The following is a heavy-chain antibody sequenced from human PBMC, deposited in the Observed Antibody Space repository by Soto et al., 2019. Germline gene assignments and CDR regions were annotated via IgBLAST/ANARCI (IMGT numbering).Heavy chain of an antibody. CDR3: ARLATEESVRGVTIDY. J-gene: IGHJ4*02. CDR2: IYYSGST. V-gene: IGHV4-39*01. Sequence: SETLSLTCTVSGGYISSSSYYWGWIRQPPGKGLEWIGSIYYSGSTYYNPSLKSRVTISVDTSKNQFSLKLSSVTAADTAVYYCARLATEESVRGVTIDYWGQGTLVTVSS. CDR1: GGYISSSSYY. D-gene: IGHD3-10*01.